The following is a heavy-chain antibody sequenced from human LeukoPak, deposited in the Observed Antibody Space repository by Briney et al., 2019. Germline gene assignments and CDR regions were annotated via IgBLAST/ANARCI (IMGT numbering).Heavy chain of an antibody. Sequence: PSKTLSLTCTVSGGSISSSSYYWGWIHQPPGKGLEWIGSIYYSGSTYYNPSLKSRVTISVDTSKNQFSLKLSSVTAADTAVYYCARAVAGTAEYFQHWGQGTLVTVSS. CDR1: GGSISSSSYY. D-gene: IGHD6-19*01. V-gene: IGHV4-39*01. CDR3: ARAVAGTAEYFQH. J-gene: IGHJ1*01. CDR2: IYYSGST.